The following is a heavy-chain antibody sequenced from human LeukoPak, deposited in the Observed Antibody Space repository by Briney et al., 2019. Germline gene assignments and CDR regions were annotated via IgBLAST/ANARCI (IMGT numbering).Heavy chain of an antibody. CDR2: ISGGGGST. J-gene: IGHJ4*02. CDR1: GFTFNNYA. D-gene: IGHD1-1*01. V-gene: IGHV3-23*01. CDR3: AKEGTGILFDY. Sequence: GGSLRLSCAASGFTFNNYAMSWVRQAPGKGLEWVSAISGGGGSTYYADSVKGRFTISRDNSKNTLYLQMNSLRAEDTAVYYCAKEGTGILFDYWGQGTLVTVSS.